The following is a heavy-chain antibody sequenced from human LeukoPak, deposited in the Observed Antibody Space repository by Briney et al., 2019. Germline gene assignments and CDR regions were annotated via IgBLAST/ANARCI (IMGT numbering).Heavy chain of an antibody. J-gene: IGHJ4*02. D-gene: IGHD1-26*01. Sequence: KTSETLSLTCTVSGYSISSGYYWGWIRQPPGKGLEWIGSIYHSGSTYYNPSLKSRVTISVDTSKNQFSLKLSSVTAADTAVCYCATSGSYYDPFDYWGQGTLVTVSS. CDR1: GYSISSGYY. V-gene: IGHV4-38-2*02. CDR3: ATSGSYYDPFDY. CDR2: IYHSGST.